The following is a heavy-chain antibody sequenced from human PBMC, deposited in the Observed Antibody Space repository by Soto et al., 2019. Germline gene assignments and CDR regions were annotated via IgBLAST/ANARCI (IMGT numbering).Heavy chain of an antibody. CDR2: IIPIFGTA. CDR3: ARVRGGSASFDY. CDR1: GGTFSSYA. Sequence: QVQLVQSGAEVKKPGSSVKVSCKASGGTFSSYAISWVRQAPGQGLEWMGGIIPIFGTANYAQKFQGRVTIXAXESTSTAYMELSSVGSEDTAVYYCARVRGGSASFDYWGQGTLVTVSS. J-gene: IGHJ4*02. V-gene: IGHV1-69*12. D-gene: IGHD6-19*01.